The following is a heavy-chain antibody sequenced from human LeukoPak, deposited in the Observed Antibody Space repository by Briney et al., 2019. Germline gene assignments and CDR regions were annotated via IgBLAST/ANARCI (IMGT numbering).Heavy chain of an antibody. Sequence: SETLSLTCAVYGGSFSGYYWSWIRQPPGKGLEWIGEINHSGTTNYNPSLKSRVTISVDTSKNQFSLKLSSVTAADTAVYYCARPLTTATTKGAFDIWGQGTMVTVSS. CDR1: GGSFSGYY. CDR3: ARPLTTATTKGAFDI. D-gene: IGHD4-17*01. CDR2: INHSGTT. J-gene: IGHJ3*02. V-gene: IGHV4-34*01.